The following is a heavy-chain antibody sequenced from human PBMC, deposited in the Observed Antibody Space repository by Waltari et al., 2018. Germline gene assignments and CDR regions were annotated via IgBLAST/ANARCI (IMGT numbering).Heavy chain of an antibody. CDR1: GGFVNNLY. D-gene: IGHD4-4*01. CDR3: ARGRGLQGFNFYYDMDV. Sequence: QVHLQESGPGRLKPSETLSLTCIVSGGFVNNLYWSWIRRPAGKGLEWIGRVFSSGSTNYNSSLKSRVTMSVDTSKNQISLKLTSVTAADTGIYYCARGRGLQGFNFYYDMDVWGKGSAVTVSS. J-gene: IGHJ6*03. V-gene: IGHV4-4*07. CDR2: VFSSGST.